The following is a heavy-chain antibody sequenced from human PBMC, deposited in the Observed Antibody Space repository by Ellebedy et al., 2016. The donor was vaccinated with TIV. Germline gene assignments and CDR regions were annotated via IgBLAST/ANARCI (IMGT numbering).Heavy chain of an antibody. Sequence: ASVKVSCXASGYILISYNLNWVRQATGQGLEWMGWMNPNSGKTGYAQKFQGRVAMTRDTSISTAYMDLSSLRSDDTAVYYCARADVGASNSFDYWGQGTLVTVSS. D-gene: IGHD1-26*01. J-gene: IGHJ4*02. CDR1: GYILISYN. CDR2: MNPNSGKT. V-gene: IGHV1-8*01. CDR3: ARADVGASNSFDY.